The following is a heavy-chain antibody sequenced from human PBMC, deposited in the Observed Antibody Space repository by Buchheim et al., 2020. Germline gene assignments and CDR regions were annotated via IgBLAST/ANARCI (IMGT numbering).Heavy chain of an antibody. V-gene: IGHV3-7*01. Sequence: EVQLVESGGGLVQPGGSLRLSCAASGFTFSSYWISWVRQAPGKGLEWVANIKEDGSEKYYVDSVKGRFTISRDNAKSSPYLQMNSLRAEDTAAYYCARDRGWLQFDYWGQGTL. CDR3: ARDRGWLQFDY. CDR1: GFTFSSYW. J-gene: IGHJ4*02. CDR2: IKEDGSEK. D-gene: IGHD6-19*01.